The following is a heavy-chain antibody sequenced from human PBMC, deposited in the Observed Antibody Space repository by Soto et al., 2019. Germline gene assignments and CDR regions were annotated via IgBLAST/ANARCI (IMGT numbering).Heavy chain of an antibody. V-gene: IGHV4-39*01. CDR3: ARQYRLFDP. CDR2: TYYSGIT. D-gene: IGHD1-1*01. CDR1: GGSISSSSYY. Sequence: SETLSLTCTVSGGSISSSSYYWAWIRQPPGKGLEWIGSTYYSGITYYNPSLKSRVTISVDTSKNQFSVKLSSVTAADTAVYYCARQYRLFDPWGQGTLVTVSS. J-gene: IGHJ5*02.